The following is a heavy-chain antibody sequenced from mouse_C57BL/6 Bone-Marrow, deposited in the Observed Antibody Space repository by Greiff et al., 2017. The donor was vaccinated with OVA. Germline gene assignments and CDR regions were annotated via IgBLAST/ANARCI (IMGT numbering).Heavy chain of an antibody. D-gene: IGHD1-1*01. Sequence: QVQLQQSGAELVKPGASVKISCKASGYAFSSYWMNWVKQRPGKGLEWIGQIYPGDGDTNYNGKFKGKATLTADKSSSTAYMQLSSLTSEDSAVYFCARPGGYYYGSFWLADWGQGTLVTVSA. J-gene: IGHJ3*01. CDR2: IYPGDGDT. V-gene: IGHV1-80*01. CDR3: ARPGGYYYGSFWLAD. CDR1: GYAFSSYW.